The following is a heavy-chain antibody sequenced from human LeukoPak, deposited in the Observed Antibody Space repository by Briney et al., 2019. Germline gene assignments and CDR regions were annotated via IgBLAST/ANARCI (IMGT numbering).Heavy chain of an antibody. J-gene: IGHJ6*03. V-gene: IGHV4-4*02. Sequence: TSETLSLTCAVSGGSISSSNWWSWVRQPPGKGLEWIGEIYHSGSTNYNPSLKSQVTISVDKSKNQFSLKLSSVTAADTAVYYCARDARGYYYMDVWGKGTTVTVSS. CDR2: IYHSGST. D-gene: IGHD3-10*01. CDR1: GGSISSSNW. CDR3: ARDARGYYYMDV.